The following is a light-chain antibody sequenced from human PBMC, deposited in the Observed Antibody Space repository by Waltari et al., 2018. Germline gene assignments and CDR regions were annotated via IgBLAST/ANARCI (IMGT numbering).Light chain of an antibody. CDR3: GQRSNWPLT. V-gene: IGKV3-11*01. J-gene: IGKJ4*01. CDR1: ENLRGY. CDR2: DTS. Sequence: DIVLTQSPAILSLSPGERATLSCRARENLRGYLAWYQHKPGPAPRLLTSDTSSRATGSPAWVGGCGSGTDFTLSICGRVPEDFAVYYCGQRSNWPLTFGGGTKVEIK.